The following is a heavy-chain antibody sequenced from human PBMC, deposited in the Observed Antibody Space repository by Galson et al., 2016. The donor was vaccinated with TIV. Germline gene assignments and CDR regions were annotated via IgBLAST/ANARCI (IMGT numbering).Heavy chain of an antibody. Sequence: QSGAEVKKPGESLKISCQGSGFRFTKFWIGWVRQMPGKGLEWMGIVYGLDSDVRYRPSFQGQVTISVDRSITTAYLQWSSLKASDTAIYFCSRLPGYCAHGVWFGDYEYGVDVWGQGTTVTVTS. CDR2: VYGLDSDV. V-gene: IGHV5-51*01. D-gene: IGHD2-15*01. CDR1: GFRFTKFW. J-gene: IGHJ6*02. CDR3: SRLPGYCAHGVWFGDYEYGVDV.